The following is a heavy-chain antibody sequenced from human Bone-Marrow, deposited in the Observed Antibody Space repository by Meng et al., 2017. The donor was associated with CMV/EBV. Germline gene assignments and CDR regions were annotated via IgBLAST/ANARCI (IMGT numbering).Heavy chain of an antibody. CDR2: IWYDGSNK. Sequence: GGSLRLSCAASGFTFSSYGMHWVRQAPGKGLEWVAIIWYDGSNKYYADSVKGRFTISRDNSKNTLYLQMNSLRADDTAVYYCARDVVVIPAAIYYGMDVWGQGTTVTVSS. J-gene: IGHJ6*02. V-gene: IGHV3-33*08. D-gene: IGHD2-2*01. CDR1: GFTFSSYG. CDR3: ARDVVVIPAAIYYGMDV.